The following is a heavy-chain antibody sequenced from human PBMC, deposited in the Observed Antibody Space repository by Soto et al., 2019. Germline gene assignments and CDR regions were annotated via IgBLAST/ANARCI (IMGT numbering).Heavy chain of an antibody. D-gene: IGHD6-19*01. Sequence: GASVKVSCKASGYTFTSYGISWVRQAPGQGLEWMGWISAYNGNTNYAQKLQGRVTMTTDTSTSTAYMELRSLRSDDTAVYYCARGSSGWYPPHNYYYYGMDVWGQGTTVTVSS. CDR2: ISAYNGNT. CDR3: ARGSSGWYPPHNYYYYGMDV. J-gene: IGHJ6*02. CDR1: GYTFTSYG. V-gene: IGHV1-18*04.